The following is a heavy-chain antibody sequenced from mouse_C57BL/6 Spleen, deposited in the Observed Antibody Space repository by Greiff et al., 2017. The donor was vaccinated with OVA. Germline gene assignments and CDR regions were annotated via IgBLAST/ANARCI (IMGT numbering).Heavy chain of an antibody. V-gene: IGHV5-2*01. CDR1: EYEFPSHD. Sequence: EVKLMESGGGLVQPGESLKLSCESNEYEFPSHDMSWVRKTPEKRLELVAAINSDGGSTYYPDTMGRRFIISRDNTKKTLYLQMSSLRSEDTALYYCARKDSNYGFAYWGQGTLVTVSA. CDR2: INSDGGST. J-gene: IGHJ3*01. D-gene: IGHD2-5*01. CDR3: ARKDSNYGFAY.